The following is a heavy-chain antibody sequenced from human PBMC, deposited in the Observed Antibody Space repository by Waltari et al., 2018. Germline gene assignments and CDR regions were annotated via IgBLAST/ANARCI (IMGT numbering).Heavy chain of an antibody. CDR3: TRGEGDSGGYYIDS. CDR1: GFPFRDYV. CDR2: ISSRGTYT. J-gene: IGHJ1*01. Sequence: QVQLVESGGGLVKPGGSLRLSCAASGFPFRDYVMSWVRQSPGKGLEWISYISSRGTYTNYADSLKGRFTISRDDAKNSVYLQMNSLRAEDTAVYYCTRGEGDSGGYYIDSWGQGILVTVSS. V-gene: IGHV3-11*06. D-gene: IGHD3-22*01.